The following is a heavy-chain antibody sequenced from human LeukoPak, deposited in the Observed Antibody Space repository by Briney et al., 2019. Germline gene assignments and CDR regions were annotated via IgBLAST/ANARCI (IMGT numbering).Heavy chain of an antibody. D-gene: IGHD6-13*01. CDR2: IIPILGIA. CDR3: ASKGIAAAGTHYYYGMDV. CDR1: GGTFTSYA. Sequence: SVKVSCKASGGTFTSYAISWVRQAPGQGLEWMGRIIPILGIANYAQKFQGRATITADKSTSTAYMELSSLRSEDTAVYYCASKGIAAAGTHYYYGMDVWGQGTTVTVSS. V-gene: IGHV1-69*04. J-gene: IGHJ6*02.